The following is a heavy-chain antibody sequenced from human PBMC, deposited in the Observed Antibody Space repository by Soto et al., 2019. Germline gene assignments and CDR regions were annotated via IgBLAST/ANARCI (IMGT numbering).Heavy chain of an antibody. CDR2: IHSGGT. J-gene: IGHJ5*02. CDR3: STSSSGWPNWFDP. V-gene: IGHV4-30-2*01. D-gene: IGHD6-19*01. CDR1: GDSISGSHYF. Sequence: LQLQESGSRLVKPSQTLSLTCAVSGDSISGSHYFWSWIRQPPGKGLEWIGYIHSGGTHYSPSLRSRVSISIDGSKNQFSLRLTSVTAADTAVYYCSTSSSGWPNWFDPWGQGTLVTVSS.